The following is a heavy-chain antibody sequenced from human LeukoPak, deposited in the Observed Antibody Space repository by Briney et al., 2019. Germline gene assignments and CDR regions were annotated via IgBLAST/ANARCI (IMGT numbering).Heavy chain of an antibody. CDR1: GFTFSSYW. CDR3: ARAPYSGSKNDY. D-gene: IGHD5-12*01. J-gene: IGHJ4*02. Sequence: GSLRLSCAASGFTFSSYWMHWVRQAPGKGLVWVSRINGDGSSTSYADSVKGRFTISRDNAKNTLYLQMNSLRAEDTAVYYCARAPYSGSKNDYWGQGTLVTVSS. CDR2: INGDGSST. V-gene: IGHV3-74*01.